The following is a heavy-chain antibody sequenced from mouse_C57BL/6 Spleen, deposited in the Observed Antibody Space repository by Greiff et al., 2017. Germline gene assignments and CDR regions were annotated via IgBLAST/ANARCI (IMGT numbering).Heavy chain of an antibody. CDR3: ARLGYEPLYAMYY. Sequence: VQLQQSGPELVKPGASVKISCKASGYAFSSSWMNWVKQRPGKGLEWIGLIYPGDGDTNYNGKFKGKATLTADKSSSTAYMQLSSLSSEDSAVYFCARLGYEPLYAMYYWGQGTSVTVSS. CDR2: IYPGDGDT. V-gene: IGHV1-82*01. D-gene: IGHD2-10*02. J-gene: IGHJ4*01. CDR1: GYAFSSSW.